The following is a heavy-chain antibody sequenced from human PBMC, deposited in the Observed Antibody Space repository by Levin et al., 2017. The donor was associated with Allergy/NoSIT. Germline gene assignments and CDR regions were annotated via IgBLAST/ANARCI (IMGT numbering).Heavy chain of an antibody. CDR2: ISGSGGNT. D-gene: IGHD2-15*01. V-gene: IGHV3-23*01. CDR1: GFTFSTYA. Sequence: GGSLRLSCTASGFTFSTYAMTWVRQAPGKGLEWVSAISGSGGNTYYADSVKGRFTISRDSSKNTLYLQMNNLRAEDTAIYYCATVTGYCSGGSCYGYFAYWGQGTLVTVSS. J-gene: IGHJ4*02. CDR3: ATVTGYCSGGSCYGYFAY.